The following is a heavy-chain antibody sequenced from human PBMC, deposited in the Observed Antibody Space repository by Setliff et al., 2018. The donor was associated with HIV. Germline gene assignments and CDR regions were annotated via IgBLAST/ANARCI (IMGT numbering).Heavy chain of an antibody. CDR2: VSPDGYEK. D-gene: IGHD1-26*01. V-gene: IGHV3-33*03. J-gene: IGHJ3*01. CDR3: AKPTSGMYPRAFDL. CDR1: GYGYSTFD. Sequence: SLKISCAAFGYGYSTFDMDWVRQTPGKGPEWVADVSPDGYEKRYADFAKGRFTVSRDNSKNILFLQMDSLGAEDTGIYYCAKPTSGMYPRAFDLWGRGTVVTVSS.